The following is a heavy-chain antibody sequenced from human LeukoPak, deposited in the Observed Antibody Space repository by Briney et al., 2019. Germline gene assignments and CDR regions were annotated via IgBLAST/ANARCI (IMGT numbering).Heavy chain of an antibody. CDR2: ISSSGSTI. Sequence: PGGSLRLSCAASGFTFSSYEVNWVRQAPGKGLEWVSYISSSGSTIYYADSVKGRFTISRDNAKNSLYLQMNSLRAEDTAVYYCARVPRGDSGSYYNYYYYMDVWGKGTTVTISS. CDR3: ARVPRGDSGSYYNYYYYMDV. CDR1: GFTFSSYE. D-gene: IGHD1-26*01. V-gene: IGHV3-48*03. J-gene: IGHJ6*03.